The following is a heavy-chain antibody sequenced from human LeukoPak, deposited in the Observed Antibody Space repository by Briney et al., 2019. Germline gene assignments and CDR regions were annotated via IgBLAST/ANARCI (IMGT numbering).Heavy chain of an antibody. J-gene: IGHJ4*02. CDR3: AKDAQGGSGSFSWGTFDS. D-gene: IGHD3-10*01. CDR2: ISGSGSTA. Sequence: GGSLRLSCAASGFSFSSYALSWVRRAPGKGLEWVSSISGSGSTAVYTDSVKGRFTVSRDNSKNTLYLQMNSLRDEDTAVYYCAKDAQGGSGSFSWGTFDSWGQGTLVTVSS. CDR1: GFSFSSYA. V-gene: IGHV3-23*01.